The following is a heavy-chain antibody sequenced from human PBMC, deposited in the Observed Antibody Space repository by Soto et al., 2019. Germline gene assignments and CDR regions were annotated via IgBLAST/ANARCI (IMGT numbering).Heavy chain of an antibody. CDR1: GYSFTSYW. J-gene: IGHJ6*02. D-gene: IGHD3-10*01. CDR3: ARSLYRGLDYYYYGMDV. CDR2: IYPGDSDT. Sequence: GESLKISCKGSGYSFTSYWIGWVRQMPGKGLEWMGIIYPGDSDTRYSPSFQGQVTISADKSISTAYLQWSSLKASDTAMYYCARSLYRGLDYYYYGMDVWGQGTTVTAP. V-gene: IGHV5-51*01.